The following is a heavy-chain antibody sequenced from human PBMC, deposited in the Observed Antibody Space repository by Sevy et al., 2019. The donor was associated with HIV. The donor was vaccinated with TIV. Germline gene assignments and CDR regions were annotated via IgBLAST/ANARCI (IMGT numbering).Heavy chain of an antibody. CDR3: ANNNSGYYYDY. CDR1: GFTFSSYA. V-gene: IGHV3-23*01. D-gene: IGHD3-22*01. CDR2: ISSSGAGT. Sequence: GGSLRLSCAASGFTFSSYAMSWVRQAPGKGLEWVSGISSSGAGTYYADSVKGRFTISRDNSKNTLYLQMNSLGAEDTAVYYCANNNSGYYYDYWGQGTLVTVSS. J-gene: IGHJ4*02.